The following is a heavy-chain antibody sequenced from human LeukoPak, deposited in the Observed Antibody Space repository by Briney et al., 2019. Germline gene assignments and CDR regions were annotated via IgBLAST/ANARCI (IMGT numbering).Heavy chain of an antibody. CDR1: GGSISSYY. CDR3: ARRPNRASYFDY. Sequence: SETLFLTCTVSGGSISSYYWSWIRQPPGKGLEWIGYIYTSGSTNYNPSLKSRVTISVDTSKNQFSLKLSSVTAADTAVYYCARRPNRASYFDYWGQGTLVTVSS. J-gene: IGHJ4*02. D-gene: IGHD1-14*01. CDR2: IYTSGST. V-gene: IGHV4-4*09.